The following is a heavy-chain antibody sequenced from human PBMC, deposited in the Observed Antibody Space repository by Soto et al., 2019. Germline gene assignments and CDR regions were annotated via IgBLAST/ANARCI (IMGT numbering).Heavy chain of an antibody. Sequence: QVQLVQSGAEVKKPGSSVKVSCKASGGTFSSYAISWVRQAPGQGLEWMGGIIPIFGTANYAQKFQGRVTITADQSTSTAYMELSSLRSEDTALYYCERAALITIVGVVTPPFESYGMDVWGQGTTVTVSS. CDR2: IIPIFGTA. D-gene: IGHD3-3*01. CDR1: GGTFSSYA. V-gene: IGHV1-69*01. CDR3: ERAALITIVGVVTPPFESYGMDV. J-gene: IGHJ6*02.